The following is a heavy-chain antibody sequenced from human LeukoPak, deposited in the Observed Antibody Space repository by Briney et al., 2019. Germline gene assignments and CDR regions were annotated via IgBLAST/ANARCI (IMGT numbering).Heavy chain of an antibody. V-gene: IGHV3-21*01. D-gene: IGHD6-19*01. CDR3: ARDRTEWLVLSYFDY. CDR2: ISSSRSYI. J-gene: IGHJ4*02. CDR1: IFTFNSYN. Sequence: GGPLRLPCAASIFTFNSYNMHCLRRAPGKGVEWVSSISSSRSYIYYADSVKGRFTISRDNAKNSLYLQMNSRRAEDMAVYYCARDRTEWLVLSYFDYWGQGTLVTVSS.